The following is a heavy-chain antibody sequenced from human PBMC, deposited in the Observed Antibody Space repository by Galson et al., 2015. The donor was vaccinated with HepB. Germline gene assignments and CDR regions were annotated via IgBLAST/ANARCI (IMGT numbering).Heavy chain of an antibody. J-gene: IGHJ4*02. Sequence: SLRLSCAASGFTFSSYGMHWVRQAPGKGLEWVAVISYDGSKKYYADSVKGRFTISRENSKNTLYLQMNSLRVEDTAVYHCAKDVATGTTPPDYWGQGTLVTVSS. CDR2: ISYDGSKK. V-gene: IGHV3-30*18. D-gene: IGHD1-7*01. CDR3: AKDVATGTTPPDY. CDR1: GFTFSSYG.